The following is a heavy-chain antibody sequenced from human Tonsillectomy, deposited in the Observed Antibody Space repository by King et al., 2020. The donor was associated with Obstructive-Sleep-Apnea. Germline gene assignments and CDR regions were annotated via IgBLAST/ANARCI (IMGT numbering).Heavy chain of an antibody. D-gene: IGHD2-21*02. Sequence: VQLVESGGGLVQGSLRLPCAAFCFFFSNFGMICVRAAPGKALEWVSTIFGNCGRTYYAVSLKARFMISTDNSKNTVYLQMNSLGGEDTAGYYCSRGAYRGSGCNLSAFDIWGQGTMVTFSS. V-gene: IGHV3-23*04. CDR2: IFGNCGRT. CDR3: SRGAYRGSGCNLSAFDI. J-gene: IGHJ3*02. CDR1: CFFFSNFG.